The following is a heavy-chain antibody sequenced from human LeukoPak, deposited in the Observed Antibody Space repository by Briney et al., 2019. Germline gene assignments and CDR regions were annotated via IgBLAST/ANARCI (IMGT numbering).Heavy chain of an antibody. CDR3: ARDHIAAAGTAWFDP. V-gene: IGHV4-38-2*02. D-gene: IGHD6-13*01. J-gene: IGHJ5*02. CDR2: IYHSGST. CDR1: GYSISSGYY. Sequence: SETLSLTCTVSGYSISSGYYWGWIRQPPGKGLESIGSIYHSGSTYYNSSLKSRVTISVDTSKNQFSLKLSSVTAADTAVYYCARDHIAAAGTAWFDPWGKGTLVTVSS.